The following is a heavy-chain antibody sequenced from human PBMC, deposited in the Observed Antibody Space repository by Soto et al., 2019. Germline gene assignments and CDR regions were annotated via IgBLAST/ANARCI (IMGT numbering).Heavy chain of an antibody. CDR2: ISAYNGNT. D-gene: IGHD2-15*01. V-gene: IGHV1-18*01. J-gene: IGHJ4*02. CDR3: AIFGVVVAAGEY. Sequence: QFQLVQSGAEVKKPGASVKVSCKASGYTFTSYGISGVRQAPGQGLEWMGWISAYNGNTNYAQKLQGRVTMPTNTSTSTAYVELRSLRSDDTAVYYCAIFGVVVAAGEYWGEGTLVPVS. CDR1: GYTFTSYG.